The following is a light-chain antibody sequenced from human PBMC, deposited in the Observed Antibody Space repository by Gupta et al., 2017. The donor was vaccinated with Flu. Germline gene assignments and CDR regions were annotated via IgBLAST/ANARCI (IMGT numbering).Light chain of an antibody. J-gene: IGKJ1*01. CDR1: QRRVHRDGNTY. V-gene: IGKV2-30*02. Sequence: DVVMTQSALFLPVTLVQPASISCRSSQRRVHRDGNTYLHWFQQRPGQSPRRLIYKISNRDSGIPDRFSGSGSGTEFTLKISRVEAEDVGIYYCKHGVRWPWTFGQGTKVEIK. CDR2: KIS. CDR3: KHGVRWPWT.